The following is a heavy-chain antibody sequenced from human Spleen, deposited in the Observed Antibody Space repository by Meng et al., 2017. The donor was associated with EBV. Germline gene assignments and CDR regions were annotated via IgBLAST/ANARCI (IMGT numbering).Heavy chain of an antibody. J-gene: IGHJ4*02. CDR3: ATQSRGDYGPFDY. CDR1: GDSVSSGSYY. CDR2: IFYGGST. V-gene: IGHV4-61*01. D-gene: IGHD4-17*01. Sequence: QGQLQESGPGLVKPSETLSLTCSVSGDSVSSGSYYWNWIRQPPGEGLEYIGYIFYGGSTNYNPYLKSRVTISVDPSKNQFSLKLSSVTAADTAVYYCATQSRGDYGPFDYWGQGALVTVSS.